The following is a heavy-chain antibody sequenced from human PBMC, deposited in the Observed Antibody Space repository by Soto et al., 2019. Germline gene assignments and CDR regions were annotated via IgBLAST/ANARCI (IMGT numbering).Heavy chain of an antibody. J-gene: IGHJ4*02. D-gene: IGHD1-26*01. CDR3: AKEDGAGFKS. Sequence: QVHLVQSGAEMKKPGSSVKVSCKVSGGDLTNSGISWVRQAPGQGLEWMGGIFPLLAMVDYSQKFQGRVTITAHESTNTAYMDLGSLRSEDTAVYDCAKEDGAGFKSWGQGTLVIVSS. V-gene: IGHV1-69*04. CDR1: GGDLTNSG. CDR2: IFPLLAMV.